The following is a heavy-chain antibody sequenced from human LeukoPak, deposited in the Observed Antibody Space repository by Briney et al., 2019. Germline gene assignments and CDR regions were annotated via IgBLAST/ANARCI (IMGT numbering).Heavy chain of an antibody. CDR1: GGSISSYY. Sequence: SETLSLTCTVSGGSISSYYRSWLRQPPGKGLEWIGYIYYSGSTNYNPSLKSRVTISVDTSKNQFSLKLSSVTAADTAVYYCARLTTGEYYFDYWGQGTLVTVSS. CDR2: IYYSGST. J-gene: IGHJ4*02. CDR3: ARLTTGEYYFDY. V-gene: IGHV4-59*01. D-gene: IGHD4-17*01.